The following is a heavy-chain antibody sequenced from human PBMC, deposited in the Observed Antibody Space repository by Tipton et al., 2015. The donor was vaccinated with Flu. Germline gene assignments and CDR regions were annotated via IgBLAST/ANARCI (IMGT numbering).Heavy chain of an antibody. Sequence: PSLTCTVSGSSISSGYYWGWIRQPPGKGLEWIGSIYHSGSTYYNPSLKSRVTISVDTSKNQLSLKLSSVTAADTAVYYCASSYYGGNFFLDYWGQGTLVTVSS. J-gene: IGHJ4*02. CDR1: GSSISSGYY. D-gene: IGHD4-23*01. CDR3: ASSYYGGNFFLDY. V-gene: IGHV4-38-2*02. CDR2: IYHSGST.